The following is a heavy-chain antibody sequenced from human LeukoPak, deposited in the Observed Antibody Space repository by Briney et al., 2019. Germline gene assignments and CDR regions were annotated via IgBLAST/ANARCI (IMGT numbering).Heavy chain of an antibody. V-gene: IGHV3-21*01. CDR3: ARDRSGSPDY. Sequence: GGSLRLSCAASGFTFSNYNMNWVRQAPGKTMEWVSSITSSGTYIFYADSVRGRFTISRDNAKNSLYLQMNSLRAEDTAVYYCARDRSGSPDYWGQGTLVTVSS. J-gene: IGHJ4*02. CDR2: ITSSGTYI. D-gene: IGHD1-26*01. CDR1: GFTFSNYN.